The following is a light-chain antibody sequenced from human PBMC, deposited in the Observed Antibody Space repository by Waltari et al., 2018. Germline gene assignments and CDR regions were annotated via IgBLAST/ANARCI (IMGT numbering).Light chain of an antibody. J-gene: IGKJ1*01. CDR2: KVS. V-gene: IGKV2-30*01. CDR3: MQGRHWPWT. CDR1: EGLIYSDGHTY. Sequence: DVVMTQSPLYLPVTLGQPASIPCRSCEGLIYSDGHTYLSWFHQRPGQSPRRLIYKVSNRDSGVPDRFSGSGSGTDFTLKISRVEAEDVGVYYCMQGRHWPWTFGQGTKVEIK.